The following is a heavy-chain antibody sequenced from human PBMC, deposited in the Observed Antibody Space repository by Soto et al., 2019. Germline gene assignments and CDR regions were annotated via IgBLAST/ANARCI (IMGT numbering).Heavy chain of an antibody. D-gene: IGHD3-10*01. CDR2: IYYSGST. V-gene: IGHV4-59*01. Sequence: SETLSLTCTVSGGSISSYYWSWIRQPPGKGLEWIGYIYYSGSTNYNPSLKSRVTISVDTSKNQFSLKLSSVTAADTAVYYCARGRGGNPNYYYGMDVWGQGTTVTVSS. CDR3: ARGRGGNPNYYYGMDV. J-gene: IGHJ6*02. CDR1: GGSISSYY.